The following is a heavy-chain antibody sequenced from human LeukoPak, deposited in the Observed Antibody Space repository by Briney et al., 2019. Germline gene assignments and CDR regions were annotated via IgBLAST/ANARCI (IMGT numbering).Heavy chain of an antibody. CDR1: GFTFSSYA. CDR3: ARDLLDGSAHYFPVY. Sequence: GGSLRLSCAASGFTFSSYAMSWVRQAPGKGLEWVSAISGSGGSTYYADSVKGRFTISRDNAKNSLFLQMNSLRAEDTAVYYCARDLLDGSAHYFPVYSGQGTLVTVSS. J-gene: IGHJ4*02. V-gene: IGHV3-23*01. D-gene: IGHD3-22*01. CDR2: ISGSGGST.